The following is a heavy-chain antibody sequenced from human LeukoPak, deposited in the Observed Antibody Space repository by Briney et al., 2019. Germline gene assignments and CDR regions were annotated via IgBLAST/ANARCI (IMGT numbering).Heavy chain of an antibody. CDR3: ARDPPYGSLFDY. J-gene: IGHJ4*02. Sequence: ASVKVSCKASGYTFTGYYVHWVRQAPGQGLEWMGRIDPNSGGTNYAQKFRGRVTMTRDTSITTAYMELTGLRSDDTAVYYCARDPPYGSLFDYWGQGTLVTVSS. CDR1: GYTFTGYY. D-gene: IGHD4-17*01. V-gene: IGHV1-2*06. CDR2: IDPNSGGT.